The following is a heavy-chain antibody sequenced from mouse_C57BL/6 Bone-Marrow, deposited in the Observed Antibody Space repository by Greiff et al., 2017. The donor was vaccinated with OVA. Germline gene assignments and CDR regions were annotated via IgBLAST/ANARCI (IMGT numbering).Heavy chain of an antibody. CDR2: IYPGSGNT. CDR3: ARDDGYFVEY. V-gene: IGHV1-76*01. CDR1: GYTFTDHY. D-gene: IGHD2-3*01. J-gene: IGHJ2*01. Sequence: VQLQESGAEVVRPGASVKLSCKASGYTFTDHYINWVKQRPGQGLEWIARIYPGSGNTYYNEKFKGKATLTAEKSSNTAYMQLSSLTSEDSAVYFCARDDGYFVEYWGQGTTLTGSS.